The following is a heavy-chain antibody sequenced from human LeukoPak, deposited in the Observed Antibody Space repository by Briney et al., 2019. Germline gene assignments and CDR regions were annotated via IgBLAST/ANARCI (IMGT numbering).Heavy chain of an antibody. CDR1: GFTFSSYA. Sequence: GGSLRLSCVASGFTFSSYAMSWVRQAPGKGLEWVSAISASGGSTYYADSVRGRFTISRDNSKNTLYLQMNSLRAEDTAVYYCARDRRSGTFDPWGQGTLVTVSS. CDR2: ISASGGST. D-gene: IGHD2-15*01. CDR3: ARDRRSGTFDP. V-gene: IGHV3-23*01. J-gene: IGHJ5*02.